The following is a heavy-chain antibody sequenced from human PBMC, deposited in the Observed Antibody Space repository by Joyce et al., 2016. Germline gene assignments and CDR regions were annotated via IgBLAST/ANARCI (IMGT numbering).Heavy chain of an antibody. Sequence: EVRLVQSGAEVKKPGESLMISCKSSGYSFTSYWIGWVRQMPGKGLEWMGLINPGDSDTRYSPPFQGQVTLSVDKSINTAYLRWGGLKASDTAMYFCARWIAITGSDAFDIWGQGTMVTVSS. CDR1: GYSFTSYW. CDR2: INPGDSDT. V-gene: IGHV5-51*01. D-gene: IGHD1-20*01. J-gene: IGHJ3*02. CDR3: ARWIAITGSDAFDI.